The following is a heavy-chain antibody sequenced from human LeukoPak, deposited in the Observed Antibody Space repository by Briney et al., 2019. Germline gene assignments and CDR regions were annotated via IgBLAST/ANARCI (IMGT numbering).Heavy chain of an antibody. Sequence: PSETLSLTCTVSGGSISSSTFYWGWIRQPPGKGLEWIGTIYYSGSTSYNPSLKSRVTISIDKSNYQFSLKLNSVTAADTAVYYCARSRGGDILTGWGQGILVTVSS. J-gene: IGHJ4*02. CDR3: ARSRGGDILTG. CDR2: IYYSGST. D-gene: IGHD3-9*01. CDR1: GGSISSSTFY. V-gene: IGHV4-61*05.